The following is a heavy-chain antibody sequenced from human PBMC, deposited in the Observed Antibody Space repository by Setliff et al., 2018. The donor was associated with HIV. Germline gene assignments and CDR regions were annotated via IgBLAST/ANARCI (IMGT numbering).Heavy chain of an antibody. Sequence: ASVKVSCKASGYTFTNHLIYWVRQAPGQRLEWMGWINADNGNTKYSQKFQDRISITRDTSASTAYMELNNLGSEDTAVYYCARDGQQLVSYYYYYYMDVWGKGTTVTVSS. D-gene: IGHD6-13*01. CDR2: INADNGNT. J-gene: IGHJ6*03. CDR3: ARDGQQLVSYYYYYYMDV. CDR1: GYTFTNHL. V-gene: IGHV1-3*01.